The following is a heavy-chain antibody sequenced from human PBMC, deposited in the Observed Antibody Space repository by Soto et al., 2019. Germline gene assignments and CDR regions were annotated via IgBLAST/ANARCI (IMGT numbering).Heavy chain of an antibody. CDR1: GSTVSSNY. V-gene: IGHV3-66*01. J-gene: IGHJ4*02. CDR2: IYSGGST. CDR3: ANQRGGYDRDFDY. D-gene: IGHD5-12*01. Sequence: EVQLVESGGGLVQPGGSLRLSCAASGSTVSSNYMSWVRQAPRKGLEWVSVIYSGGSTYYADSVKGRFTISRDNSKNTLYLQMNSLRAEDTAVYYCANQRGGYDRDFDYWGQGTLVTVSS.